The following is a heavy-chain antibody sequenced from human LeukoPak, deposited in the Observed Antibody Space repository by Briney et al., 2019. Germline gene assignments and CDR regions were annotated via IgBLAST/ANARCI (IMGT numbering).Heavy chain of an antibody. CDR3: ARDLLRSYYYDSSGQYYFDY. CDR1: GFTFSIYS. D-gene: IGHD3-22*01. J-gene: IGHJ4*02. Sequence: PGGSLRLSCAASGFTFSIYSMNWVRQAPGKGLEWVSSISSSSSYIYYADSVKGRFTISRDNAKNSLYLQMNSLRAEDTAVYYCARDLLRSYYYDSSGQYYFDYWGQGTLVTVSS. V-gene: IGHV3-21*01. CDR2: ISSSSSYI.